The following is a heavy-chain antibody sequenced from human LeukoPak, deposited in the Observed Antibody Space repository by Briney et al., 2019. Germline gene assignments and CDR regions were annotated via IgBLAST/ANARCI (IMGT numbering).Heavy chain of an antibody. CDR1: GYSISSGYY. V-gene: IGHV4-38-2*02. CDR2: IYHSGST. Sequence: SETLSLSCTVSGYSISSGYYWGWIRQPPGKGLEWIGSIYHSGSTYYNPSLKSRVTISVDTSKNQFSLKLSSVTAADTAVYYCARVYYSNSYDYWYFDLWGRGTLVTVSS. D-gene: IGHD6-13*01. CDR3: ARVYYSNSYDYWYFDL. J-gene: IGHJ2*01.